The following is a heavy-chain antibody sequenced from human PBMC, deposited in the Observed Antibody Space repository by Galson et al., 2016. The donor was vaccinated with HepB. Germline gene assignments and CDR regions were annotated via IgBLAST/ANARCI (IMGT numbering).Heavy chain of an antibody. Sequence: SETLSLTCTVSGGSISVSSSVYYWGWVRQPPGKGLEWIGTAYHTGPPHYNPSSMSRIRTSIEPSQNQFSLRQTSVTAADTAVYYCARHLAPSIGSGFDYWGPGILVSVSS. CDR2: AYHTGPP. D-gene: IGHD2-15*01. CDR3: ARHLAPSIGSGFDY. J-gene: IGHJ4*02. V-gene: IGHV4-39*01. CDR1: GGSISVSSSVYY.